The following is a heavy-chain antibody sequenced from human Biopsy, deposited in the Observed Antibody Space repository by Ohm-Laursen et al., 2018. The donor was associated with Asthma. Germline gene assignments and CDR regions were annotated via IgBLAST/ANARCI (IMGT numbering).Heavy chain of an antibody. D-gene: IGHD3-3*01. V-gene: IGHV3-30*18. CDR3: AKRRGYSDLTDFDH. Sequence: SLRLSCTATGFVFRSHAMHWVRQAPGKGLEWVAVVSYDGGVVHYAYSMKGRFTISRDNAKSTLYLQMNRLRTDDTAVYFCAKRRGYSDLTDFDHWGQGTLATVSS. J-gene: IGHJ4*02. CDR1: GFVFRSHA. CDR2: VSYDGGVV.